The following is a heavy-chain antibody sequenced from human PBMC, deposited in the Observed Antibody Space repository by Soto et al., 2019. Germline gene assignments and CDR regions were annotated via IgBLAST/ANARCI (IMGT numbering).Heavy chain of an antibody. V-gene: IGHV3-30-3*01. CDR3: ARVGSVRLLVAGYFDY. Sequence: QVQLVESGGGVVQPGRSLRLSCAASGFTFSSYAMHWVRQAPGKGLEWVAVISYDGSNKYYADSVKGRFTISRDNSKNTLYLQMNSLRAEDTAVYYCARVGSVRLLVAGYFDYWGQGTLVTVSS. CDR1: GFTFSSYA. CDR2: ISYDGSNK. D-gene: IGHD3-3*01. J-gene: IGHJ4*02.